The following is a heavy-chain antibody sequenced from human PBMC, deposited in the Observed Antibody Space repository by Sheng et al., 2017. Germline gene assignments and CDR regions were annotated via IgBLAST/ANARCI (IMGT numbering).Heavy chain of an antibody. V-gene: IGHV3-72*01. CDR1: GFTFSDHY. CDR3: ARVRRDGYNNEAPFDY. Sequence: EVQLVESGGGLVQPGGSLRLSCAASGFTFSDHYMDWVRQAPGKGLEWVGRTRNKANSYTTEYAASVKGRFTISRDDSKNSLYLQMNSLKTEDTAVYYCARVRRDGYNNEAPFDYWGQGTLVTVSS. D-gene: IGHD4-4*01. J-gene: IGHJ4*02. CDR2: TRNKANSYTT.